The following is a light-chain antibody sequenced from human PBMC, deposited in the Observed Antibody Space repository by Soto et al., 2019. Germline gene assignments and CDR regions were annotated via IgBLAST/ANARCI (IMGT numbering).Light chain of an antibody. CDR2: GAY. J-gene: IGKJ2*01. V-gene: IGKV3-20*01. Sequence: ESMLTQSPGTLSLSPGERATLSCRASQSVSTRYLAWYQQKPGQAPRLLIYGAYIRATGTPDRFSGSGSGTDFTLTISRLEPEDFGVYYWHQFGSSPPAFTFGQEAKLEI. CDR3: HQFGSSPPAFT. CDR1: QSVSTRY.